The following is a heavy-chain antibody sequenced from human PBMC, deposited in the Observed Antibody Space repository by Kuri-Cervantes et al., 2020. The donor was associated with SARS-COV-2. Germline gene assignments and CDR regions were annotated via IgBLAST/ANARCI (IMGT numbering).Heavy chain of an antibody. CDR2: ICAYNGNT. Sequence: ASVTVSCKASVYTFTSYGISWVRQAPGQGLEWMGWICAYNGNTNYAQKLQGRVTMTTDTSTSKAYMELRSLRADDTAVYYCARGSPYGDYGAGSYYYYMDVWGKGTTVTVSS. CDR1: VYTFTSYG. CDR3: ARGSPYGDYGAGSYYYYMDV. J-gene: IGHJ6*03. D-gene: IGHD4-17*01. V-gene: IGHV1-18*01.